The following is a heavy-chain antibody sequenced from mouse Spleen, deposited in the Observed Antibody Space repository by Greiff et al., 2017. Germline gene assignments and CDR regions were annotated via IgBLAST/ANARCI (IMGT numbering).Heavy chain of an antibody. D-gene: IGHD2-1*01. CDR3: ARNRNYGNYQYYFDY. CDR2: IWSGGST. CDR1: GFSLTSYG. V-gene: IGHV2-2*01. J-gene: IGHJ2*01. Sequence: VQVVESGPGLVQPSQSLSITCTVSGFSLTSYGVHWVRQSPGKGLEWLGVIWSGGSTDYNAAFISRLSISKDNSKSQVFFKMNSLQADDTAIYYCARNRNYGNYQYYFDYWGQGTTLTVSS.